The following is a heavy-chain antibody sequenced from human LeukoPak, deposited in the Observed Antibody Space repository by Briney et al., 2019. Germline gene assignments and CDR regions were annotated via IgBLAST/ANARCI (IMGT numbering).Heavy chain of an antibody. CDR2: ISYDGSNK. J-gene: IGHJ4*02. D-gene: IGHD5-18*01. V-gene: IGHV3-30*04. CDR3: AKSLARGVDTAMVYHY. CDR1: GFTFSSYA. Sequence: GGSLRLTCAASGFTFSSYAVHWVRQAPGKGLEWVALISYDGSNKYYADSVKGRFTISRDNSKNTLYLQMNSLRAEDTAVYYCAKSLARGVDTAMVYHYWGQGTLVTVSS.